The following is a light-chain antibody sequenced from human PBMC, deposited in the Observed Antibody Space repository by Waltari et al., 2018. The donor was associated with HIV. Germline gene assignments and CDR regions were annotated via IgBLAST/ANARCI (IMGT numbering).Light chain of an antibody. CDR3: CSFARSSTWV. CDR1: SSNIGSYNL. V-gene: IGLV2-23*02. Sequence: QSALTQPAPVSGSPGQSITISCTGTSSNIGSYNLVSWYPQHPGKAPKLMVYEVNKRPSGISNRFSGSKSGNTASLTISGLQAEDEADYYCCSFARSSTWVFGGGTKLSVL. CDR2: EVN. J-gene: IGLJ3*02.